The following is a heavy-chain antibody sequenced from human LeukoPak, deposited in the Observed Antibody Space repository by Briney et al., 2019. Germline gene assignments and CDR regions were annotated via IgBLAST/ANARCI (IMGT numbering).Heavy chain of an antibody. CDR1: VYTFTNYD. Sequence: SSVTVSFKASVYTFTNYDFNLVRQATGQGLEWMGWMNPNSGNTGYAQKFQGRVAMTRNTSISTAYMELSSLRSEDTAVYYCARGLRLVRHNWFDPWGQGTLVTVSS. J-gene: IGHJ5*02. V-gene: IGHV1-8*01. CDR3: ARGLRLVRHNWFDP. CDR2: MNPNSGNT. D-gene: IGHD6-19*01.